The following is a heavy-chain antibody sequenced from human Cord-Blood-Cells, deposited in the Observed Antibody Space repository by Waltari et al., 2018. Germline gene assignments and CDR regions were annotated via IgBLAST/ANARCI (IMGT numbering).Heavy chain of an antibody. CDR1: YGTFSSYA. CDR3: ARDVTYSVSYYWCDP. J-gene: IGHJ5*02. Sequence: QVPLVQSGAEVKKLGSSVKISCKASYGTFSSYAISRVRQAPCKGLEWMGRIITIFGTANYARKFQGRVTITADESTSTAYMELSSLRSEDTAVYYCARDVTYSVSYYWCDPWGQGTLVTVSS. CDR2: IITIFGTA. V-gene: IGHV1-69*18. D-gene: IGHD1-26*01.